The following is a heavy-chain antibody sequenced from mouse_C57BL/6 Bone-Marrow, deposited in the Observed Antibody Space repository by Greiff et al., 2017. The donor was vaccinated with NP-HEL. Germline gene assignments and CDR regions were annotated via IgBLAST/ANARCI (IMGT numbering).Heavy chain of an antibody. CDR3: ARTSQLRGDY. CDR1: GFTFSDYY. D-gene: IGHD2-12*01. Sequence: EVKLMESGGGLVQPGGSLKLSCAASGFTFSDYYMYWVRQTPEKRLEWVAYISNGGGSTYYPDTVKGRFTISRDNAKNTLYLQMSRLKSEDTAMYYCARTSQLRGDYWGQGTSVTVSS. CDR2: ISNGGGST. V-gene: IGHV5-12*01. J-gene: IGHJ4*01.